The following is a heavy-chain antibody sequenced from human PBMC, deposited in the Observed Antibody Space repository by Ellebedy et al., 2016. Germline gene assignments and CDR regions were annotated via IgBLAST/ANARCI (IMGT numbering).Heavy chain of an antibody. D-gene: IGHD5-18*01. CDR2: IFYDGSNK. J-gene: IGHJ5*02. Sequence: GGSLRLXXVASGFNFSNYGMHWVRQAPGKGLEWVAVIFYDGSNKYYGDSVKGRFTISRENSKNTLYLQMNSLRVDDTAVYYCAREARYRYADQWGQGTLVTISS. CDR1: GFNFSNYG. V-gene: IGHV3-33*01. CDR3: AREARYRYADQ.